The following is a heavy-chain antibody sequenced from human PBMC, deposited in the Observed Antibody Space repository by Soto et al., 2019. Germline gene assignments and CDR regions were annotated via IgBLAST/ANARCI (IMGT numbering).Heavy chain of an antibody. J-gene: IGHJ4*02. Sequence: SCKASGYTFTSYAMHWVRQSPGKGLEWVAVISYDGSNKYYADSVKGRFTISRDNSKNTLYLQMNSLRAEDTAVYYCARGDYYDSSGYYYFDYWGQGTLVTVSS. CDR1: GYTFTSYA. CDR2: ISYDGSNK. D-gene: IGHD3-22*01. V-gene: IGHV3-30-3*01. CDR3: ARGDYYDSSGYYYFDY.